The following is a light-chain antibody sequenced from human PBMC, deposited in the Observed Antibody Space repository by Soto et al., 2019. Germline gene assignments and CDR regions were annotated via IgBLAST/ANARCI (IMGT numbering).Light chain of an antibody. J-gene: IGLJ3*02. CDR3: QAYDYSLTASV. V-gene: IGLV2-8*01. CDR2: DVT. Sequence: QSVLTQPPSASGSPGQSVTISCTGTSRDVGGYNYVSWYQQHPGKAPKLMIYDVTKRPSGVPDRFSGSKSGNTASLTVSGLQAEDEADYYCQAYDYSLTASVFGGGTKLTVL. CDR1: SRDVGGYNY.